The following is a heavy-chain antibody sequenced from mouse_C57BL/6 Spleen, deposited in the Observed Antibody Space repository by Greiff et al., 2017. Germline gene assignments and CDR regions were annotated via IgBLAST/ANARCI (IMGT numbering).Heavy chain of an antibody. D-gene: IGHD1-1*01. CDR2: IHPTRGST. J-gene: IGHJ2*01. Sequence: QVQLQQPGAELVKPGASVKLSCKASGYTFTSYRMHWVKQRPGQGLEWIGMIHPTRGSTNYNEKFKSKATLTVDKSSSTAYMELSSLTSEDSAVYYCAREEFITTVVYLDYWGQGTTLTVSS. V-gene: IGHV1-64*01. CDR1: GYTFTSYR. CDR3: AREEFITTVVYLDY.